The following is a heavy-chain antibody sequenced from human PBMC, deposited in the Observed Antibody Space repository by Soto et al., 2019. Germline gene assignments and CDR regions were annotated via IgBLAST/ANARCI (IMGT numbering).Heavy chain of an antibody. CDR1: GYSISSSHW. V-gene: IGHV4-28*01. CDR2: IYYSGST. D-gene: IGHD5-18*01. J-gene: IGHJ6*02. CDR3: ARSYRDYGMDV. Sequence: QVQLQESGPGLVKPSDTLSLTCAVSGYSISSSHWWGWIRQPPGKGLEWIGYIYYSGSTYYNPSLKGRVTMSVDTSKTQFSLKVSSVTAVDTAVYYCARSYRDYGMDVWGQGTTVTVSS.